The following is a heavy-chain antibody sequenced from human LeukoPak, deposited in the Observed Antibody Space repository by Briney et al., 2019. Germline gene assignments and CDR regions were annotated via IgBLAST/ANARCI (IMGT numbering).Heavy chain of an antibody. CDR3: ARGLRGGSYYYGMDV. CDR2: INPTSGST. Sequence: GASVKVSCKASGYTFTGYYMHWVRPAPGQGLEWMGWINPTSGSTNYAQKFQGRVTMTRDTSISTAYMELSRLRSDDTAVYYCARGLRGGSYYYGMDVWGQGTTATLSS. D-gene: IGHD1-26*01. V-gene: IGHV1-2*02. J-gene: IGHJ6*02. CDR1: GYTFTGYY.